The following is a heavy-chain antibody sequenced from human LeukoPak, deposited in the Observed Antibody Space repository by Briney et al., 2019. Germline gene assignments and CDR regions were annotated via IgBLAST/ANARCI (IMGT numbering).Heavy chain of an antibody. Sequence: GGSLRLSCAASGFTFSSYAMHWVRQAPGKGLEWVAVISYDGSNKYYADSVKGRFTISRDNSKNTLYLQMNSLRAEDTAVYYCARGQRGGYFDWLNYFDYRGQGTLVTVSS. D-gene: IGHD3-9*01. CDR2: ISYDGSNK. CDR1: GFTFSSYA. J-gene: IGHJ4*02. CDR3: ARGQRGGYFDWLNYFDY. V-gene: IGHV3-30*04.